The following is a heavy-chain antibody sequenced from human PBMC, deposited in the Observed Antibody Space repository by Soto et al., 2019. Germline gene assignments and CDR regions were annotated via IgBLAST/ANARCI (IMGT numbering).Heavy chain of an antibody. CDR1: GFTFSSYG. Sequence: GGSLRLSCAASGFTFSSYGMHWVRQAPGKGLEWVAVIWYGGSNKYYAESVKGRFTISRNNSKNTLYLQRNRLRAEDTAVYYGACDRMAVAGTFFELDYFDYWGQGTLVTVSS. D-gene: IGHD6-19*01. CDR3: ACDRMAVAGTFFELDYFDY. V-gene: IGHV3-33*01. J-gene: IGHJ4*02. CDR2: IWYGGSNK.